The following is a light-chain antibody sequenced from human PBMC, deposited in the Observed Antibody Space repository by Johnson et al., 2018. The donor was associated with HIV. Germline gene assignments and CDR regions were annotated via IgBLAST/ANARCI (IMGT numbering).Light chain of an antibody. CDR3: GTWDSSLSAGCYV. J-gene: IGLJ1*01. CDR2: DNN. V-gene: IGLV1-51*01. CDR1: NSNIGNNY. Sequence: QSVLTQPPSVSAAPGQKVTISCSGSNSNIGNNYVSWYQQLPGTAPKLLIYDNNKRPSGLPDRFSGSKSGTSATLGITGLQTGDEADYYCGTWDSSLSAGCYVFGTGTKVTVL.